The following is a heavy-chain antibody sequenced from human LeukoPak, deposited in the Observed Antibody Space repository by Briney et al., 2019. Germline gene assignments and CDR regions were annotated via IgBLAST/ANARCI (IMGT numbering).Heavy chain of an antibody. V-gene: IGHV3-74*01. CDR3: ARVFHLIDH. J-gene: IGHJ4*02. CDR1: GFTFSSYW. Sequence: GGSLRLSCAASGFTFSSYWMSWVRQAPGKGLVWVSRINNDGSDMSYADSVKGRFTISRDNAKNTLYLQMNSLRVEDTAVYYCARVFHLIDHWGQGTLVTVSS. CDR2: INNDGSDM.